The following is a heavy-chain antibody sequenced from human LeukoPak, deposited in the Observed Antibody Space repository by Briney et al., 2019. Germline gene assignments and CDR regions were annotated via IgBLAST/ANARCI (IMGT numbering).Heavy chain of an antibody. V-gene: IGHV3-11*04. CDR3: ASGTKTYYYDSSGFDY. CDR2: ISSSGSTI. D-gene: IGHD3-22*01. Sequence: PGGSLRLSCAASGFTFSDYYMSWIRQAPGKGLEWVSYISSSGSTIYYADSVKGRFTISRDNAKNSLYLQMNSLRAEDTAVYYCASGTKTYYYDSSGFDYWGQGTLVTVSP. CDR1: GFTFSDYY. J-gene: IGHJ4*02.